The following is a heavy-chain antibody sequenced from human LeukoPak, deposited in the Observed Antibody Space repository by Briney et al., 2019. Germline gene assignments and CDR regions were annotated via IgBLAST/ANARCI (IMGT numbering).Heavy chain of an antibody. V-gene: IGHV3-23*01. CDR1: GFTFNNYA. CDR2: ISGSGGNT. CDR3: AKGSYYDSSGSFYFDY. J-gene: IGHJ4*02. D-gene: IGHD3-22*01. Sequence: GGSLRLSYAASGFTFNNYAMSWVRQAPGKGLEWVSGISGSGGNTYYADSVKGRFTISRDNSKNTLYVQVNSLGTEDTAAYYCAKGSYYDSSGSFYFDYWGQGTLVTVSS.